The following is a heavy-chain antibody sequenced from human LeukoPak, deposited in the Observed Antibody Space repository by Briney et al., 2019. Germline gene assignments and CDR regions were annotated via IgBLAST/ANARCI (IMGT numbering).Heavy chain of an antibody. V-gene: IGHV4-39*01. CDR3: ASRGLCSGGSCYSSNWFDP. CDR1: GGSISSSSYY. D-gene: IGHD2-15*01. CDR2: IYYSGST. Sequence: SETLSLTCTVSGGSISSSSYYWGWIRQPQGKGLEWIGSIYYSGSTYYNPSLKSRVTISVDTSKNQFSLKLSSVTAADTAVYYCASRGLCSGGSCYSSNWFDPWGQGTLVTVSS. J-gene: IGHJ5*02.